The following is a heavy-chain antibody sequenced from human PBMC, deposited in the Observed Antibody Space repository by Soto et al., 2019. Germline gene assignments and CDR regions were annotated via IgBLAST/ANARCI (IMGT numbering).Heavy chain of an antibody. Sequence: GGSLRLSCAASGFSFVNYAMNWVRQAPGKGLEWVAGLSGSGTSTYYADSVKGRFTISRDNSRDTLFLQMNSLTADDTAVYYCAKATTNGGWFNPFDSWGQGALVTVSS. J-gene: IGHJ4*02. CDR3: AKATTNGGWFNPFDS. D-gene: IGHD6-19*01. CDR2: LSGSGTST. CDR1: GFSFVNYA. V-gene: IGHV3-23*01.